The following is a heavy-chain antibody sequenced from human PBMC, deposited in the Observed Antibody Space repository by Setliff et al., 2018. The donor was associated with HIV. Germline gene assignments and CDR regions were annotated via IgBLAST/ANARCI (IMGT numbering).Heavy chain of an antibody. V-gene: IGHV4-39*01. J-gene: IGHJ3*02. D-gene: IGHD3-16*02. Sequence: SETLSLTCSVSGGSISSRSYYWGWIRQPPGKGLEWIGTISYSGNTYYRPSLKSRVTISVDTSKNQFSLRLNSVIAADTAVYYCARHEGRSYYDYVWGSSRPVDAFDIWGQGTMVTVSS. CDR3: ARHEGRSYYDYVWGSSRPVDAFDI. CDR2: ISYSGNT. CDR1: GGSISSRSYY.